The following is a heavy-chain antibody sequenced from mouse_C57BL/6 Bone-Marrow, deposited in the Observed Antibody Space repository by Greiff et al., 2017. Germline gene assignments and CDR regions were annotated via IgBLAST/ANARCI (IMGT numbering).Heavy chain of an antibody. CDR1: GFTFSDFY. J-gene: IGHJ4*01. CDR2: SRNKANDYTT. CDR3: ARGSYYYGSSYDYAMDY. D-gene: IGHD1-1*01. Sequence: EVMLVESGGGLVQSGRSLRLSCATSGFTFSDFYMEWVRQAPGKGLEWIAASRNKANDYTTEYSASVKGRFIVSRDTSQSILYLQMNALRAEDTAIYYCARGSYYYGSSYDYAMDYWGQGTSVTVSS. V-gene: IGHV7-1*01.